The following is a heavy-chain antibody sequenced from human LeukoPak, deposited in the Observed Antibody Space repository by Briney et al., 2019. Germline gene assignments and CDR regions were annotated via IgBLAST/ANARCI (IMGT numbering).Heavy chain of an antibody. D-gene: IGHD5-12*01. CDR3: AREDSGYGLHLDY. CDR1: GFAVIDNY. CDR2: IYSGGNT. V-gene: IGHV3-66*01. Sequence: GGSLRLSCAASGFAVIDNYMNWVRQAPGKGLEWVAVIYSGGNTYYADFVAGRFTISRDTATNTVYLQMNSLRADDTAVYYCAREDSGYGLHLDYWGQGTLVTVSS. J-gene: IGHJ4*02.